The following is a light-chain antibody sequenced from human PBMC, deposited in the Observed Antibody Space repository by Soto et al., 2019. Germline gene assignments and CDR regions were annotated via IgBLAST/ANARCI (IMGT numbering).Light chain of an antibody. CDR2: AAS. CDR1: RDVSGY. CDR3: QQLSYYPRT. J-gene: IGKJ2*01. V-gene: IGKV1-9*01. Sequence: IQMTQSPSSLSAMVGDRVTITCRASRDVSGYLVWYQQKPGKAPELLIYAASTLQSGVPLRFSGSGSGTEFTLTISSLQPEDFATYYCQQLSYYPRTFGQGTKLEI.